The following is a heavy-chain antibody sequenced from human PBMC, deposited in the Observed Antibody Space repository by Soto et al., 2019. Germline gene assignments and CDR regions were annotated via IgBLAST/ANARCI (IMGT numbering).Heavy chain of an antibody. CDR3: ARDIAAAGTNLFDP. Sequence: RGSLRLSCAASGFAFSSSGMRWVRHATCKGLEWVAVISHDGSNKYYADSVKDRFTISKDNSKNTLYLQMNSLGAEDTAVYYCARDIAAAGTNLFDPWGPGT. J-gene: IGHJ5*02. D-gene: IGHD6-13*01. V-gene: IGHV3-33*01. CDR1: GFAFSSSG. CDR2: ISHDGSNK.